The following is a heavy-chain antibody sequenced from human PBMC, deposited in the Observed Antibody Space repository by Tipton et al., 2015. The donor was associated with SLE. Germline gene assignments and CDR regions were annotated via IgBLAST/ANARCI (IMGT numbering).Heavy chain of an antibody. J-gene: IGHJ6*03. Sequence: TLSLTCTVSGGSISSYYWSWIRQPPGKGLEWIGYIYYSGSTNYNPSLKSRVTISVDTSKNQFSLKLSSVTAADTAVYYCARGRGSSSSYYYYYMDVWGKGTTVTVSS. D-gene: IGHD6-6*01. CDR1: GGSISSYY. CDR2: IYYSGST. CDR3: ARGRGSSSSYYYYYMDV. V-gene: IGHV4-59*01.